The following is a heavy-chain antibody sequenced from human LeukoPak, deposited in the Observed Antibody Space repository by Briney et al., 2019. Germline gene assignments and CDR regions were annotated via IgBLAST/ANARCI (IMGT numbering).Heavy chain of an antibody. D-gene: IGHD3-22*01. V-gene: IGHV3-23*01. CDR2: ISGTYDST. CDR1: GFTFSSYA. J-gene: IGHJ4*02. CDR3: AKSGSYYHIYYFDD. Sequence: GGSLRLSCAASGFTFSSYAMSWVRQAPGKGLEWVSTISGTYDSTYYADSVKGRFTISRDNSKNTLYLQMNSLRAEDTAVYYCAKSGSYYHIYYFDDWGQGTLVTVSS.